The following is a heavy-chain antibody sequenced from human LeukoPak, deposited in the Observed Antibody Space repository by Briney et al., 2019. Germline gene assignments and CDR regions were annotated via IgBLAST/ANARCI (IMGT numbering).Heavy chain of an antibody. CDR3: AKESLVVIESYFDN. CDR2: ITGSGETK. Sequence: GGSLRLSCAASGFTFSSYSMNWVRRAPGKGLEWVSAITGSGETKYYADSVKGRFTMSRDNSKNTLYLQMNSLRDEDTAEYFCAKESLVVIESYFDNWGQGTLVTVSS. CDR1: GFTFSSYS. V-gene: IGHV3-23*01. J-gene: IGHJ4*02. D-gene: IGHD3-22*01.